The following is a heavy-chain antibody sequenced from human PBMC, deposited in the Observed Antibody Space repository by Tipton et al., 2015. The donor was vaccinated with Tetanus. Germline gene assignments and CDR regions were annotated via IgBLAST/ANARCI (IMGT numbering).Heavy chain of an antibody. J-gene: IGHJ4*02. CDR3: ARDQARGARGWNYFDY. CDR1: GGSFSDYF. V-gene: IGHV4-34*01. CDR2: INYTGST. D-gene: IGHD1-26*01. Sequence: TLSLTCAVHGGSFSDYFWSWIRQSPGKGLEWIGEINYTGSTNYNPSLKSRVTMSVDTSKKHISRQVKSVTAADTAVYFCARDQARGARGWNYFDYWGLGTLVTVSS.